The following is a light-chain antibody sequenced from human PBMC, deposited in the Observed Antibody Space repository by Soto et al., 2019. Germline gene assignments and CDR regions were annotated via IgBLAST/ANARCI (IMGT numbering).Light chain of an antibody. Sequence: DIQMTPSPSSLSASVVDRVTITCRASQSIRSYLNWYQVKPGKAPKLLIYVASSLQSGVPSRFSGSGSGTEFTLTISSLQPDDFATYDCQHYNSYSEAFGQGTKGDIK. V-gene: IGKV1-5*01. J-gene: IGKJ1*01. CDR2: VAS. CDR1: QSIRSY. CDR3: QHYNSYSEA.